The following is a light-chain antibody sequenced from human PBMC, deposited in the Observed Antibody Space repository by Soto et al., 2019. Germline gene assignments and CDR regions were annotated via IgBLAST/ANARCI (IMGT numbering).Light chain of an antibody. CDR1: QSVSSN. V-gene: IGKV3-15*01. Sequence: EIVLTQSPGTLSLSPGERATLSCRASQSVSSNLAWYQQKPGQAPRLLIYGASTRATGIPASFIGNGSGTEFTLTASSLQPEDFAVYYCQQYNNWPFTFGPGTKVDIK. CDR2: GAS. CDR3: QQYNNWPFT. J-gene: IGKJ3*01.